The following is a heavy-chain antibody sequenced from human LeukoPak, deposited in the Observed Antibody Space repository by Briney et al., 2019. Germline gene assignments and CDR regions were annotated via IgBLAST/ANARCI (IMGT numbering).Heavy chain of an antibody. D-gene: IGHD3-22*01. CDR3: ARQAGYYDSSGYMGY. CDR1: GGSFGGYY. Sequence: SETLSLTCAVYGGSFGGYYWSWIRQPPGKGLEWIGSIYYSGSTYYNPSLKSRVTISVDTSKNQFSLKLSSVTAADTAVYYCARQAGYYDSSGYMGYWGQGTLVTVSS. V-gene: IGHV4-34*01. CDR2: IYYSGST. J-gene: IGHJ4*02.